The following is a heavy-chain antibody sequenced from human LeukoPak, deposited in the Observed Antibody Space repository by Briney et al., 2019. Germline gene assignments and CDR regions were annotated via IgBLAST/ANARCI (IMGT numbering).Heavy chain of an antibody. J-gene: IGHJ4*02. CDR1: GGTFSSYA. D-gene: IGHD4-17*01. V-gene: IGHV1-69*13. CDR3: AGTTVTTCLDY. CDR2: LIPIFGTA. Sequence: GASVKVSCKASGGTFSSYAISWVRQAPGQGLEWMGGLIPIFGTANYAQKFQGRVTITPDESTSTAYMELSSLRSEDTAVYYCAGTTVTTCLDYWGQGTLVTVSS.